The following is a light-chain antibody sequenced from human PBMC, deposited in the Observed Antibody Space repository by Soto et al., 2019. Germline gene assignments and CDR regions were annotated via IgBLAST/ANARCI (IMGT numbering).Light chain of an antibody. V-gene: IGKV1-5*01. CDR2: DAS. Sequence: DIQMTQSPSSLSASIGDRVTITCRASEGIRTWLAWYQHKPGKAPKFLIYDASSLESGVPSRFSGSGSGTEFTLTISNLQPDDFATYFCQQYNTYPRTFGQGTKVEIK. CDR1: EGIRTW. J-gene: IGKJ1*01. CDR3: QQYNTYPRT.